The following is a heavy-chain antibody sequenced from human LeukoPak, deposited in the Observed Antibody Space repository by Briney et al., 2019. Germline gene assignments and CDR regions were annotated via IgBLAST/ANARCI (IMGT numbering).Heavy chain of an antibody. CDR2: IWYDGSNK. Sequence: GGSLRLSCAASGFTFSSYGMHWVRQAPGKGLEWVAVIWYDGSNKYYADSVKGRFTISRDNSKNTLYLQMNSLRAEDTAVYYCARAPRSWGFDYWGQGTLVTVSS. CDR1: GFTFSSYG. CDR3: ARAPRSWGFDY. J-gene: IGHJ4*02. V-gene: IGHV3-33*01. D-gene: IGHD7-27*01.